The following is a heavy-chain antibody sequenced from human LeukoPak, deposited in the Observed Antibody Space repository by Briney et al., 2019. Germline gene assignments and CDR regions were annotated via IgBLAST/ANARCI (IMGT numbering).Heavy chain of an antibody. V-gene: IGHV4-59*01. Sequence: SETLSLTCTVSGGSISSYYWSWIRQPPGKGLEWIGYIYYSGSTNYNPSLKSRVTISVDTSKNQFSLKLSSVTAADTAVYYCARDGAHYGGNPYDAFDIWGQGTMVAVSS. CDR1: GGSISSYY. D-gene: IGHD4-23*01. CDR3: ARDGAHYGGNPYDAFDI. CDR2: IYYSGST. J-gene: IGHJ3*02.